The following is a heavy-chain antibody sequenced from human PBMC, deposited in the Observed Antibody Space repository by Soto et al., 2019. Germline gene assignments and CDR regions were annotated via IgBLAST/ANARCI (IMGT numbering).Heavy chain of an antibody. Sequence: QVQLQQWGAGLLKPSETLSLTCAVYGGSFSGYYWSWIRQPPGKGLEWLGEINHSGSTNYNPSLKSRLTISVDTSKNQFSLKLSSVTAADTAVYYCARGFGCSGGSCDSGGRNNWFDPWGQGTLVTVSS. V-gene: IGHV4-34*01. CDR2: INHSGST. CDR3: ARGFGCSGGSCDSGGRNNWFDP. D-gene: IGHD2-15*01. J-gene: IGHJ5*02. CDR1: GGSFSGYY.